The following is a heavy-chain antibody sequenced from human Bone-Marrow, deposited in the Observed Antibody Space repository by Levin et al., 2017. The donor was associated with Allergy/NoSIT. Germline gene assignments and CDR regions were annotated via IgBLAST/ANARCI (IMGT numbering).Heavy chain of an antibody. CDR1: GGTFDTYA. Sequence: SVKVSCKASGGTFDTYAINWVRQAPGQGLEWMGTIIPMFGTANYAQKFQGRVTITADKSTTTAYMELTSLKSDDTAVYYCARELGRYPYFGYWGQGSLVTVSS. CDR2: IIPMFGTA. V-gene: IGHV1-69*06. CDR3: ARELGRYPYFGY. D-gene: IGHD7-27*01. J-gene: IGHJ4*02.